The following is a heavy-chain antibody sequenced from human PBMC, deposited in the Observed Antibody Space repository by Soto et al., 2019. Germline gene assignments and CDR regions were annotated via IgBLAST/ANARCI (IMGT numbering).Heavy chain of an antibody. D-gene: IGHD1-20*01. V-gene: IGHV4-39*01. CDR3: ARQRRITGTVRAFDI. CDR2: IYYSGST. Sequence: SETLSLTCTASGGSISSSSYYWGWIRQPPGKGLEWIGSIYYSGSTYYNPSLKSRVTISVDTSKNQFSLKLSSVTAADTAVYYCARQRRITGTVRAFDIWGQGTMVTVSS. J-gene: IGHJ3*02. CDR1: GGSISSSSYY.